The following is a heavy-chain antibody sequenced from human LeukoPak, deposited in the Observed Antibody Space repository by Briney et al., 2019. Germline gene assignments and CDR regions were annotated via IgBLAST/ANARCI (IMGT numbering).Heavy chain of an antibody. CDR3: TRRLTQYDCFDP. CDR1: GDIVSSNSVT. V-gene: IGHV6-1*01. Sequence: SQTLSLTCAISGDIVSSNSVTWNWIRQSPSRGLEWLGRTYYRSTWYNDYAVSVRGRITVNPDTSKNQFSLHLNSVTPEDTAVYYCTRRLTQYDCFDPWGQGILVTVSS. D-gene: IGHD2-2*01. CDR2: TYYRSTWYN. J-gene: IGHJ5*02.